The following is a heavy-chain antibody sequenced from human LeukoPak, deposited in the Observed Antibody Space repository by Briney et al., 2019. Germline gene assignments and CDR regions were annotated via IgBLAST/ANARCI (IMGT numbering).Heavy chain of an antibody. J-gene: IGHJ4*02. D-gene: IGHD4-11*01. Sequence: GGSLRLSCAASGFTFSDSAIHWVRQTFGKGLEWVGRIRTVSDSYATSYDPSVEGRFTISRVDSNSTAYLQMNSLKIEDAAVYYCTRQFSIAYSDWGQGTLVTVSS. CDR1: GFTFSDSA. V-gene: IGHV3-73*01. CDR2: IRTVSDSYAT. CDR3: TRQFSIAYSD.